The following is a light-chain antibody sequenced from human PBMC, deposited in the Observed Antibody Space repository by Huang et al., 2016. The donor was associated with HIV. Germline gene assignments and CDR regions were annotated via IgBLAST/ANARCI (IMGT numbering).Light chain of an antibody. Sequence: EIVLTQSPATLSLSPGERATLSCRASQSVSSYLAWYQQKPGQAPSLLIYDASTRATGIPARCSGSGSGTDFTLTISSLEPEDFAVYYCQQRSNGGTFGQGTKLEIK. J-gene: IGKJ2*02. CDR3: QQRSNGGT. CDR2: DAS. CDR1: QSVSSY. V-gene: IGKV3-11*01.